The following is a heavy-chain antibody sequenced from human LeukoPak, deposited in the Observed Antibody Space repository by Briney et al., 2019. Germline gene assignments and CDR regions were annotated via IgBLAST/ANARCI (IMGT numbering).Heavy chain of an antibody. J-gene: IGHJ4*02. D-gene: IGHD3-10*01. CDR2: ITDSGDST. V-gene: IGHV3-23*01. Sequence: GGSLRLSCAASGFAFSGYAMSWVRQAPGKGLEWVSAITDSGDSTYHADSVKGRFTISRDNSKNTLYLQMNSLRVEDTAEYYCTKGSRSSRPYYFDYWGQGTLVTVSS. CDR3: TKGSRSSRPYYFDY. CDR1: GFAFSGYA.